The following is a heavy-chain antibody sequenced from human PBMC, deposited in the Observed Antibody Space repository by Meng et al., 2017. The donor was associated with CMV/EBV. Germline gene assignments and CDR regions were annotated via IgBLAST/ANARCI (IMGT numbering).Heavy chain of an antibody. Sequence: SVKVSCKASGGTFSSYAISWVRQAPGQGLEWMGGIIPIFGTANYAQKFQGRVTITTDESTSTAYMELSSLRSEDTAVYYCARDVVAAPPYYYGMDVWGQGTTVTVSS. CDR2: IIPIFGTA. V-gene: IGHV1-69*05. J-gene: IGHJ6*02. D-gene: IGHD6-19*01. CDR1: GGTFSSYA. CDR3: ARDVVAAPPYYYGMDV.